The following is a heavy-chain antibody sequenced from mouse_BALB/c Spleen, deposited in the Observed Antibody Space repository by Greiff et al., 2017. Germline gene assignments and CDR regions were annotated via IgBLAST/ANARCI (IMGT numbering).Heavy chain of an antibody. CDR3: AREGDGNSYYYAMDY. D-gene: IGHD2-1*01. CDR2: ISDGGSYT. J-gene: IGHJ4*01. CDR1: GFTFSDYY. Sequence: EVQRVESGGGLVKPGGSLKLSCAASGFTFSDYYMYWVRQTPEKRLEWVATISDGGSYTYYPDSVKGRFTISRDNAKNNLYLQMSSLKSEDTAMYYCAREGDGNSYYYAMDYWGQGTSVTVSS. V-gene: IGHV5-4*02.